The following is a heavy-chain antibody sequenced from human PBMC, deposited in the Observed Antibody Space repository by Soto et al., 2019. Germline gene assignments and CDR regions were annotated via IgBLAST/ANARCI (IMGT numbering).Heavy chain of an antibody. Sequence: PWQTLSLTCSVSAGSVYSTSYYWGWIRQPPGKGLAWVGHIFYGGSTYCNPSLESRVGISVDTPKNQVSLRLTAVTTPDTAVDYCARRLASGSPYFDYWGQGTLVTVSS. J-gene: IGHJ4*02. CDR3: ARRLASGSPYFDY. CDR1: AGSVYSTSYY. CDR2: IFYGGST. V-gene: IGHV4-39*01. D-gene: IGHD3-10*01.